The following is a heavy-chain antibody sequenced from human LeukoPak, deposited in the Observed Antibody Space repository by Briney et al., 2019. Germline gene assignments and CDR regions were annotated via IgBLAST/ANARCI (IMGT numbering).Heavy chain of an antibody. J-gene: IGHJ4*02. V-gene: IGHV4-34*01. D-gene: IGHD3-10*01. CDR1: GGSFSGYY. Sequence: SETLSLTCAVYGGSFSGYYWSWIRQPPGKGLEWIGEINHSGSTNYNPSLKSRVTISVDTSKNQFSLKLSSVTAADTAVYYCASHPGSGSYFLDYWGQGILVTVSS. CDR2: INHSGST. CDR3: ASHPGSGSYFLDY.